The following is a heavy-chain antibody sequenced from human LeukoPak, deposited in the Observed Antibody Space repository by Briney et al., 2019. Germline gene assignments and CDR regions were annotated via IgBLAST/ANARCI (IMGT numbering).Heavy chain of an antibody. J-gene: IGHJ3*02. CDR2: IASSSSYI. CDR1: GFTFSSYN. Sequence: PGGSLRLSCAASGFTFSSYNMNWVRQAPGKGLEWVSSIASSSSYISYADSVKGRFTISRDNAKNSLYLQMNSLRAEDTAVYYCARAGDGSMGAFDIWGQGTMVTVSS. CDR3: ARAGDGSMGAFDI. V-gene: IGHV3-21*01. D-gene: IGHD5-24*01.